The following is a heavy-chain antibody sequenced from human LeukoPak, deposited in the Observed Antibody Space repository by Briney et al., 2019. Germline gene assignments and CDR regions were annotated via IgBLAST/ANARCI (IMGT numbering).Heavy chain of an antibody. CDR2: INHSGST. Sequence: KSSETLSLTCAVYGGSFSGYYWSWIRQPPGKGLEWIGEINHSGSTNYNPSLKSRVTISVDTSKNQFSLKLSSVTAADTAVYYCNHGPVAGTGYWGQGTLVTVSS. CDR3: NHGPVAGTGY. J-gene: IGHJ4*02. CDR1: GGSFSGYY. V-gene: IGHV4-34*01. D-gene: IGHD6-19*01.